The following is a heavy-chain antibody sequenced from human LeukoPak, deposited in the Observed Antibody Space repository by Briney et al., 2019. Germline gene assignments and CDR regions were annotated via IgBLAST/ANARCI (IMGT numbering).Heavy chain of an antibody. CDR2: INGDESII. Sequence: PGGSLRLSGAASGFTLSNYWRHWVRQAPGKGLVWVSRINGDESIINYADSVKGRFTISRDNAKNTLYLQMNSLRAEDTAVYYCARGTSHDYVWGTFRPYWGQGTLVTVSS. V-gene: IGHV3-74*01. D-gene: IGHD3-16*02. CDR3: ARGTSHDYVWGTFRPY. CDR1: GFTLSNYW. J-gene: IGHJ4*02.